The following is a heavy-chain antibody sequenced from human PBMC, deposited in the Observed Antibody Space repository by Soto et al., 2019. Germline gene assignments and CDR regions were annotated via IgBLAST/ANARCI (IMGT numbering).Heavy chain of an antibody. D-gene: IGHD3-16*01. Sequence: QVQLVQSGAEVKKPGCSVKVSCKASGGTFSSYAISWVRQAPGQGLEWMGGIIPIFGTANYAQKVQGRVTITADESRSTAYMELSSLRSEDTAVDYGARQAVSFPSTHHYYYYDGMDVWGQGSTVTVSS. CDR1: GGTFSSYA. CDR3: ARQAVSFPSTHHYYYYDGMDV. J-gene: IGHJ6*02. V-gene: IGHV1-69*01. CDR2: IIPIFGTA.